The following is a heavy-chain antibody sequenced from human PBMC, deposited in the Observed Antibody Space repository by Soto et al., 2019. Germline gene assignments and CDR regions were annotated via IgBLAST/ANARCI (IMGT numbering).Heavy chain of an antibody. CDR2: TSYDGSNK. D-gene: IGHD2-15*01. CDR1: GFTFSSYA. Sequence: QVQLVESGGGVVQPGRYLRLYCAASGFTFSSYAMHWVRQAPGKGLEWVAVTSYDGSNKYYADSVKGRFTISRDNYKNTMYLQMNSLRAEDTAVYYCARDPKAGYCGKFKGGFDYWGQGTLVTVSS. V-gene: IGHV3-30-3*01. CDR3: ARDPKAGYCGKFKGGFDY. J-gene: IGHJ4*02.